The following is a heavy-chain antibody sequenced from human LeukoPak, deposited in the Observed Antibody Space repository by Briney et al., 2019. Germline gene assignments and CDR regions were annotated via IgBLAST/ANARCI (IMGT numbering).Heavy chain of an antibody. J-gene: IGHJ4*02. CDR2: IYYSGST. CDR1: GGSISSGDYY. Sequence: PSETLSLTCTVSGGSISSGDYYWSWIRQPPGKGLEWIGYIYYSGSTYYSPSLKSRVTISVDTSKNQFSLELSSVTAADTAVYYCARRGHYYDSSGLDYWGQGTLVTVSS. CDR3: ARRGHYYDSSGLDY. V-gene: IGHV4-30-4*01. D-gene: IGHD3-22*01.